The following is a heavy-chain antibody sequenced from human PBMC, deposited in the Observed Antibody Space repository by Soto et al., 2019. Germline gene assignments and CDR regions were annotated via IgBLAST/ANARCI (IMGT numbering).Heavy chain of an antibody. CDR2: INGTGTTI. V-gene: IGHV3-48*03. CDR1: GLTFSNYE. Sequence: EVLLVESGGGLVQPGGSLRLSCAGTGLTFSNYEMNWVRQAPGKGLEWVSYINGTGTTIYYAASVKGRFTISRDNAKNSLYLQMCILRAEDTAFYYCATKVYGTTYFGYWGQGALVTVSS. J-gene: IGHJ4*02. D-gene: IGHD1-7*01. CDR3: ATKVYGTTYFGY.